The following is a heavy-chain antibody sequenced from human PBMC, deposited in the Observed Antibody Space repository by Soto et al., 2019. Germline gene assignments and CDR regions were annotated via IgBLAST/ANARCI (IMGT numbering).Heavy chain of an antibody. CDR3: ARDRGYYDSSDYFDY. Sequence: GSLRLSCAASGFTFSSYGMHWVRQAPGKGLEWVAVIWYDGSDKYYADSVKGRFTISRDNSKNTLYLQMNSLRAEDTAVYYCARDRGYYDSSDYFDYWGQGTLVTVSS. J-gene: IGHJ4*02. CDR2: IWYDGSDK. CDR1: GFTFSSYG. V-gene: IGHV3-33*01. D-gene: IGHD3-22*01.